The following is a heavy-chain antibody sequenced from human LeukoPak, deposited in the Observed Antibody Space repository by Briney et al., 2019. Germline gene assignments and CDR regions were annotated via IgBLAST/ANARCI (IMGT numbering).Heavy chain of an antibody. V-gene: IGHV4-39*01. CDR1: GGSISSSSYY. Sequence: PSETLSLTCTVSGGSISSSSYYWGWIRQPPGKGLEWIGSIYYSGSTYYNPSLKSRVTISVDTSKNQFSLKLSSVTAADTAVYYYAISGRSWYFVYYYYYMDVWGKGTTVTISS. CDR2: IYYSGST. J-gene: IGHJ6*03. CDR3: AISGRSWYFVYYYYYMDV. D-gene: IGHD6-13*01.